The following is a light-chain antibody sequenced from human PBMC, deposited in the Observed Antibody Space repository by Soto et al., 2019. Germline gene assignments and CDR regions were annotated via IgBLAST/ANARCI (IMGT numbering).Light chain of an antibody. Sequence: IQMTQSPSSLSASVGDRVTITCRASQGTSNYLAWYQQKPGKVPKLLIYAASTLQSGVPSRFGGSGSETEFTLNISSLQPEDVATYYCQKYDYAPWTFGQGTMVEI. CDR2: AAS. CDR3: QKYDYAPWT. CDR1: QGTSNY. V-gene: IGKV1-27*01. J-gene: IGKJ1*01.